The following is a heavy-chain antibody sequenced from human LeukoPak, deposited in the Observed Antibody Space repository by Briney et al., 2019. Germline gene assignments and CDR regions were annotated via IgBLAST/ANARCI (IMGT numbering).Heavy chain of an antibody. CDR1: GGSISSSSYY. J-gene: IGHJ4*02. CDR3: ARDRNWNFRGYYFDY. D-gene: IGHD1-7*01. Sequence: TSETLSLTCTVSGGSISSSSYYWGWIRQPPGKGLEWIESIYYSGSTYYNPSLKSRVTISVDTSKNQFSLKLSSVTAADTAVYYCARDRNWNFRGYYFDYWGQGTLVTVSS. CDR2: IYYSGST. V-gene: IGHV4-39*07.